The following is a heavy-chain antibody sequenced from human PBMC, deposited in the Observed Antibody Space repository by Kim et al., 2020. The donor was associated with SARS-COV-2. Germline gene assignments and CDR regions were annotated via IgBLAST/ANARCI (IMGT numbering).Heavy chain of an antibody. Sequence: PSLKSRVTISVDTSKNQFSLKLSSVTAADTAVYYCARERGVDTAMAGIDYWGQGTLVTVSS. J-gene: IGHJ4*02. CDR3: ARERGVDTAMAGIDY. D-gene: IGHD5-18*01. V-gene: IGHV4-31*02.